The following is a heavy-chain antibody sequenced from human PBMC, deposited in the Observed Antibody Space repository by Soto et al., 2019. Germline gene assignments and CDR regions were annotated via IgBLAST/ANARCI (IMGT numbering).Heavy chain of an antibody. CDR1: GGSISSYY. V-gene: IGHV4-59*08. J-gene: IGHJ4*02. Sequence: PSETLSLTCTVSGGSISSYYWSWIRQPPGKGLEWIGYIYYSGSTNYNPSLKSRVTISVDTSKNQFSLKLSSVTAADTAVYYCARSQRQWLGYFDYWGQGTLVTVSS. CDR3: ARSQRQWLGYFDY. D-gene: IGHD6-19*01. CDR2: IYYSGST.